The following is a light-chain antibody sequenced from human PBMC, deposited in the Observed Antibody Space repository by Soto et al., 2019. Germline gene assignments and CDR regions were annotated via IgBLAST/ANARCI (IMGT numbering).Light chain of an antibody. CDR2: KAS. CDR1: QSISSW. CDR3: QQYNSDPWT. V-gene: IGKV1-5*03. J-gene: IGKJ1*01. Sequence: DIQMTQSPSTLSASVGDRVTITCRASQSISSWLAWYQQKPGKAPKVLIYKASSLESGVPSRFSGSGSGTEFTLTLSSLQPDDFATYYCQQYNSDPWTFGQGTKVEIK.